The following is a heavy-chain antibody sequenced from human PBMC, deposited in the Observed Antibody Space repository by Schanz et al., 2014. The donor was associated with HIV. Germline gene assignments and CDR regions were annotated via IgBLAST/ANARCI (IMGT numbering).Heavy chain of an antibody. CDR3: VRGLLFQGFFDS. V-gene: IGHV3-30*03. D-gene: IGHD3-10*01. CDR2: ISYDGSNK. J-gene: IGHJ4*02. CDR1: GFSFSNYG. Sequence: QVQLVESGGGVVQPGRSLRLSCAASGFSFSNYGMHWVRQAPGKGLEWVAVISYDGSNKHYADSVKGRFTISRDNSKNTLYLQMTTLRTEDTAVYYCVRGLLFQGFFDSWGQGALVTVSS.